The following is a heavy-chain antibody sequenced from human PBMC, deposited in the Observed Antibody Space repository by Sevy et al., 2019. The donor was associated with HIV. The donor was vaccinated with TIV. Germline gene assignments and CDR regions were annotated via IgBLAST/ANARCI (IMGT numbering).Heavy chain of an antibody. J-gene: IGHJ4*02. V-gene: IGHV3-23*01. CDR3: AKDVVGGYYDSSGYSDH. Sequence: GGSLRLSCAASGFTFTEFVMSWVRQSPGKGLGWVSTINSGGGSTYYADSVKGRFTISRDNSQNTLDLQMNSLRAEDTAVYYCAKDVVGGYYDSSGYSDHWGQGTLVTVSS. CDR2: INSGGGST. CDR1: GFTFTEFV. D-gene: IGHD3-22*01.